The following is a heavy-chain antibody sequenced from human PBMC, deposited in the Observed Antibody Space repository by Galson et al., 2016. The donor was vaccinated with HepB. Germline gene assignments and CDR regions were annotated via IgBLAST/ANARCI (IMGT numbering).Heavy chain of an antibody. CDR1: GFTFSHAW. J-gene: IGHJ4*02. Sequence: SLRLSCAASGFTFSHAWMNWVRQAPGKGLEWVGRIHSKSAGGTTEYAAPVKGRFSISRDDSKNSLYLQMNSLKTEDTALYYCTTGGGLDSYNANGYHDNWGQGTPVTVSS. CDR3: TTGGGLDSYNANGYHDN. V-gene: IGHV3-15*07. D-gene: IGHD2-8*01. CDR2: IHSKSAGGTT.